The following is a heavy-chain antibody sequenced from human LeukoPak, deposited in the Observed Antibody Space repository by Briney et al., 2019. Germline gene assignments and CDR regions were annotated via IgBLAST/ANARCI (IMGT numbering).Heavy chain of an antibody. J-gene: IGHJ1*01. Sequence: GGSLRLSCAASGFTVSNNRLSWVRQAPGMGLEWVSTIYSDGNTYYPDSVKGRFTISRDGSKNTLYLQLNSMRTEDTAIYYCVREREGSNSEHWGQGTLVTVSS. CDR3: VREREGSNSEH. CDR2: IYSDGNT. D-gene: IGHD1-26*01. CDR1: GFTVSNNR. V-gene: IGHV3-53*01.